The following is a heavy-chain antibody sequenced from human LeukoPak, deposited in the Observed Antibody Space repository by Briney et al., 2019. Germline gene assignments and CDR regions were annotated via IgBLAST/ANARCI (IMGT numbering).Heavy chain of an antibody. CDR2: IYPGDSDT. V-gene: IGHV5-51*01. D-gene: IGHD3-10*01. CDR3: ARHTRDDYYGWGSYYNDY. CDR1: GYNFTSYW. J-gene: IGHJ4*02. Sequence: PGESLKISCKGSGYNFTSYWIGWVRQKPGKGLEWMGIIYPGDSDTRYSPSLQGQVTISADKSISTAYLQWSSLRASGTAMYYCARHTRDDYYGWGSYYNDYWGQGTLVTVPS.